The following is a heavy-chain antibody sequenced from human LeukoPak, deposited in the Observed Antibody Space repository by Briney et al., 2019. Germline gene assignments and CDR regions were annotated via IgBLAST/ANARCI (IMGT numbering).Heavy chain of an antibody. Sequence: SETLSLTCTVSGGSISSNTSYWVWIRQPPGKGLGWIGNIFYSGTTYYNPSLKSRVTISLHTSKNQFSLRLSSVTAADTAVYYCARQAARGYIVVVPAAILGAFDIWGQGTMVTVSS. CDR1: GGSISSNTSY. CDR2: IFYSGTT. V-gene: IGHV4-39*01. D-gene: IGHD2-2*02. CDR3: ARQAARGYIVVVPAAILGAFDI. J-gene: IGHJ3*02.